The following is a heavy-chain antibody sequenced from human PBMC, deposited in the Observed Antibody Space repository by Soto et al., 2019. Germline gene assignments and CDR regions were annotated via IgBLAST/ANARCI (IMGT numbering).Heavy chain of an antibody. V-gene: IGHV4-59*01. D-gene: IGHD2-2*03. CDR1: GGSISSYY. J-gene: IGHJ6*02. CDR2: IYYSGST. CDR3: ARVDPYYYYYGMDV. Sequence: ETLALTCTVSGGSISSYYWSWIRQPPGKGLEWIGYIYYSGSTNYNPSLKSRVTISVDTSKNQFSLKLSSVTAADTAVYYCARVDPYYYYYGMDVWGQGTTVPVSS.